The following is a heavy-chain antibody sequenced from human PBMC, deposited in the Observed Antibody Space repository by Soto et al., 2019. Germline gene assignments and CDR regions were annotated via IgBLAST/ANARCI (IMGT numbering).Heavy chain of an antibody. CDR3: AREGCSGGSCYSDWFDP. CDR2: ISAYNGNT. V-gene: IGHV1-18*04. D-gene: IGHD2-15*01. Sequence: ASVKVSCKASGYTFTSYGISWVRRAPGQGLEWMGWISAYNGNTNYAQKLQGRVTMTTDTSTSTAYMELRSLRSDDTAVYYCAREGCSGGSCYSDWFDPWGQGTLVTVSS. CDR1: GYTFTSYG. J-gene: IGHJ5*02.